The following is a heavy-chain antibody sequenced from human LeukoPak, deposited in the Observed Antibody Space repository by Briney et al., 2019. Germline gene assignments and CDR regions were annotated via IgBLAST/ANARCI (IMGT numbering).Heavy chain of an antibody. CDR3: ARGPYYGGNLWPPRGYYFDY. V-gene: IGHV1-18*01. Sequence: ASVKVSCKASGYTFTSYAMNWVRQAPGQGLEWMGWISAYNGNTNYAQKLQGRVTMTRDTSTSTVYMELSSLRSEDTAVYYCARGPYYGGNLWPPRGYYFDYWGQGTLVTVSS. CDR2: ISAYNGNT. CDR1: GYTFTSYA. J-gene: IGHJ4*02. D-gene: IGHD4-23*01.